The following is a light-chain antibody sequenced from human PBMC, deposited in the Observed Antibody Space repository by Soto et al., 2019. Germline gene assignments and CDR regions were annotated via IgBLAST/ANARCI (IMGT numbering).Light chain of an antibody. CDR3: QQYNNWPPIT. Sequence: EIVMTQSPASLSVTPGERVTLSCRASQSVSSKLAWYQQKPGQAPRLLIYGASTRATGIPARFSGSGSGTEFTLSTSSLQSEDSAVYYCQQYNNWPPITFGQGTRLEIK. J-gene: IGKJ5*01. V-gene: IGKV3D-15*01. CDR1: QSVSSK. CDR2: GAS.